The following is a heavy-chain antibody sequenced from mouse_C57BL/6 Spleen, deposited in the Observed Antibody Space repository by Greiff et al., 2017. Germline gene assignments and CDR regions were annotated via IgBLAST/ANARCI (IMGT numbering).Heavy chain of an antibody. CDR3: ARSRAGTGLSSGFDY. Sequence: QVTLKVSGPGILQSSQSLSLTCSFSGFSLSTSGMGVSWIRQPSGKGLEWLAHIYWDDDKRYNPSLKSQLTISKDTSRNQVFLNIPTVDAAVTATYYGARSRAGTGLSSGFDYWGQGTTLTVAS. V-gene: IGHV8-12*01. CDR2: IYWDDDK. D-gene: IGHD3-1*01. CDR1: GFSLSTSGMG. J-gene: IGHJ2*01.